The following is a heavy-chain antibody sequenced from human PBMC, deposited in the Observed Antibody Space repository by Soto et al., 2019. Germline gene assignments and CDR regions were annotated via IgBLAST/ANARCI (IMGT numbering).Heavy chain of an antibody. CDR2: ISQSGST. V-gene: IGHV4-34*01. CDR1: GGSFSDYY. Sequence: SETLSLTCAVYGGSFSDYYWGWFRQPPGKGLECIGEISQSGSTNYNPSLKSRVTISLDTSKNQFSLKLSFVTAADTAMYYCARGLRASYGVRLSYYYYGMDVWGQGTTVTVS. D-gene: IGHD3-10*01. CDR3: ARGLRASYGVRLSYYYYGMDV. J-gene: IGHJ6*02.